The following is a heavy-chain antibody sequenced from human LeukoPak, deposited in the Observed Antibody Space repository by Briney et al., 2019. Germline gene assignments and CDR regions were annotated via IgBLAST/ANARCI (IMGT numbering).Heavy chain of an antibody. V-gene: IGHV1-69*05. J-gene: IGHJ4*02. Sequence: SVKVSCKASGGTFSTYAVSWVRQAPGQGLEWMGGFIPIFGTANYAQKFQGRVTITTDESTSTAYMELSSLRSEDTAVYYCARVPPYGDFGLGLCWGQGALVTVSS. CDR3: ARVPPYGDFGLGLC. CDR1: GGTFSTYA. D-gene: IGHD4-17*01. CDR2: FIPIFGTA.